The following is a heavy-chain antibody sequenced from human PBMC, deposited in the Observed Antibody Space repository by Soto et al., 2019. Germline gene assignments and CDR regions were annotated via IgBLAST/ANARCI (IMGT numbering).Heavy chain of an antibody. Sequence: QVQLVQSGGEVKKPGASLKVSCKASGYTFNNFGVTWVRQAPGQGLEWIGWINPDNGDTNYAQKLQGRTTMTTDSFTSTAYMELRGLRSDDTAVYYCARGVQFSAYLAYYMDVWGKGTAVTVSS. CDR2: INPDNGDT. J-gene: IGHJ6*03. V-gene: IGHV1-18*01. CDR1: GYTFNNFG. CDR3: ARGVQFSAYLAYYMDV. D-gene: IGHD3-10*02.